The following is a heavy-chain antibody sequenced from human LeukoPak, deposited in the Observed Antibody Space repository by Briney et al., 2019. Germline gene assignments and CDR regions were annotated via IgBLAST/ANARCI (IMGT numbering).Heavy chain of an antibody. CDR3: ARDWKVPYGHRGVLNWFDP. Sequence: VASVKVSCKASGYTFTGYYMHWVRQAPGQGLEWMGWINPNSGGTNYAQEFQGRVTMTRDTSISTAYMELSRLRSDDTAVYYCARDWKVPYGHRGVLNWFDPWGQGTLVTVSS. J-gene: IGHJ5*02. CDR2: INPNSGGT. V-gene: IGHV1-2*02. D-gene: IGHD2-2*01. CDR1: GYTFTGYY.